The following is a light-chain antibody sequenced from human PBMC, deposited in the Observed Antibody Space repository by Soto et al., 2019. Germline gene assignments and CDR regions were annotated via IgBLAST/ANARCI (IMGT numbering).Light chain of an antibody. Sequence: ELVLTQSPATLSVSPGERATLSCRASQGVGSTLAWYQQEPGQAPRLLIYDASTRATGIPARFSGDGSGTEFTLTISSLLSDDFTVYYCQHYKTWPLTFGGGTRVEI. CDR3: QHYKTWPLT. CDR1: QGVGST. J-gene: IGKJ4*01. CDR2: DAS. V-gene: IGKV3-15*01.